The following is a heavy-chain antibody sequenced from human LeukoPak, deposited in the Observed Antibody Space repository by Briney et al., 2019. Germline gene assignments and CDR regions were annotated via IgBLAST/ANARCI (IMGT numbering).Heavy chain of an antibody. CDR1: GFTFSSYG. Sequence: TGGSLRLSCAASGFTFSSYGMHWVRQAPGKGLEWVAVISYDGSNKYYADSVKGRFTISRDNSKNTLYLQMNSLRAEDTAVYYCAKDRVIAAALALGYWGQGTLVTVSS. D-gene: IGHD6-13*01. J-gene: IGHJ4*02. V-gene: IGHV3-30*18. CDR3: AKDRVIAAALALGY. CDR2: ISYDGSNK.